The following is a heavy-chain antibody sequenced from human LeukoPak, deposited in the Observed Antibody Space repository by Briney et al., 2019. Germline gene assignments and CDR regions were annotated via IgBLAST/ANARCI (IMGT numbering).Heavy chain of an antibody. D-gene: IGHD2-15*01. CDR3: ARDRSWEIVVVVAATHFWFDP. V-gene: IGHV1-2*02. CDR1: GYTFTGYY. Sequence: ASVKVSCKASGYTFTGYYMHWVRQAPGQGLEWMGWINPNSGGTNYAQKFQGRVTMTRDTSIGTAYMELSRLRSDDTAVYYCARDRSWEIVVVVAATHFWFDPWGQGTLVTVSS. J-gene: IGHJ5*02. CDR2: INPNSGGT.